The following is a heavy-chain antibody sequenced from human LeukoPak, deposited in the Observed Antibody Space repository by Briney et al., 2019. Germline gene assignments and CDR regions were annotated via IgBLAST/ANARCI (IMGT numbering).Heavy chain of an antibody. V-gene: IGHV3-23*01. Sequence: PGGSLRLSCAAPGFNFSSLAMSWVRPAPGKGLQLVSAISASGDSTYYADSVKGRFTISRDISTNTLYLQMNGLRVEDTAVYYCAKDGMSMDSSWFDYWGQGTLVTVPS. J-gene: IGHJ4*02. CDR3: AKDGMSMDSSWFDY. D-gene: IGHD6-13*01. CDR2: ISASGDST. CDR1: GFNFSSLA.